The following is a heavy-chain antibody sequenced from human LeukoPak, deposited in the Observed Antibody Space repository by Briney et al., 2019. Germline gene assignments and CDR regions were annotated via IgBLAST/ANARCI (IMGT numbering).Heavy chain of an antibody. J-gene: IGHJ3*02. D-gene: IGHD3-16*02. CDR2: ISSTGTDT. CDR1: GFTFGDYT. V-gene: IGHV3-21*01. Sequence: PGGSLRLSCAASGFTFGDYTMSWVRQVPGKGLQWVSQISSTGTDTCYAGFARGRFTISRDNSKNSLYLQMSSLRDEDTAVYYCVSGYDPDYLWGTYRLDAFDIWGQGTMVIVSS. CDR3: VSGYDPDYLWGTYRLDAFDI.